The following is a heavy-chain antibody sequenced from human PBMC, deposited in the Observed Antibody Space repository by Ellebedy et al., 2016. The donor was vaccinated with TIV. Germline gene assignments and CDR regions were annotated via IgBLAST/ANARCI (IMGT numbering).Heavy chain of an antibody. V-gene: IGHV3-66*01. CDR1: GFSVSSNY. CDR2: SYSGGDT. Sequence: GGSLRLSCTASGFSVSSNYMSWVRQAPGKGLEWVSVSYSGGDTYYADSVKGRFILSRDKSRNTLYLKMTGLSAEDTAVYYCARESFNDVDLKVWGVLDIWGQGTMVTVSS. D-gene: IGHD5/OR15-5a*01. CDR3: ARESFNDVDLKVWGVLDI. J-gene: IGHJ3*02.